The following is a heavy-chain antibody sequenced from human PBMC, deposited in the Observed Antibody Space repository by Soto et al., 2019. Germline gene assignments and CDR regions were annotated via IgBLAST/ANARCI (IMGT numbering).Heavy chain of an antibody. Sequence: GGSLRLSCAASGFTFSTYTMSWVRQAPGKGLEWVARISGSGNSKYYADSVKGRFTISRDNSKNTLYLQVSSPRADDTAIYYCATTLHSNSVPPEGYWGQGTLVTVSS. D-gene: IGHD4-4*01. CDR2: ISGSGNSK. V-gene: IGHV3-23*01. CDR1: GFTFSTYT. CDR3: ATTLHSNSVPPEGY. J-gene: IGHJ4*02.